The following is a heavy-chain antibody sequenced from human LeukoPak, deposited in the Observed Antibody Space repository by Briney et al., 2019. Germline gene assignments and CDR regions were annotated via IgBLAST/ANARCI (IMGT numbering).Heavy chain of an antibody. D-gene: IGHD3-3*01. CDR1: GGSISSYY. CDR3: ARGIPDQTAYYDFWSGYYTDPGNFDY. J-gene: IGHJ4*02. V-gene: IGHV4-59*12. Sequence: PSETLSLTCTVSGGSISSYYWSWIRQPPGKGLEWIGYIYYSGSTNYNPSLKSRVTISVDTSKNQFSLKLSPVTAADTAVYYCARGIPDQTAYYDFWSGYYTDPGNFDYWGQGTLVTVSS. CDR2: IYYSGST.